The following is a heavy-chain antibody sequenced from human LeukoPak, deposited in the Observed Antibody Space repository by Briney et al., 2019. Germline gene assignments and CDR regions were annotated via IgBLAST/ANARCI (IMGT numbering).Heavy chain of an antibody. Sequence: GGSLRLSCAASGFTFSSYGMHWVRQAPGKGLEWVAVISYDGSNKYYADSVKGRFTISRDNSKNTLYLQMNSLRAEDTAVYYCAKDMDYFDYWGQGTLVTVSS. V-gene: IGHV3-30*18. CDR3: AKDMDYFDY. D-gene: IGHD3-10*01. CDR1: GFTFSSYG. J-gene: IGHJ4*02. CDR2: ISYDGSNK.